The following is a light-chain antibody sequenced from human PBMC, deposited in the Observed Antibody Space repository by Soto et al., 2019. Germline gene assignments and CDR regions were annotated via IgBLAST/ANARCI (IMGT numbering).Light chain of an antibody. V-gene: IGKV1-39*01. CDR1: ESISRN. J-gene: IGKJ1*01. CDR2: GAS. Sequence: DIQMTQSPSSLSASVGDRVIITCRAGESISRNLNWYQQKPGRAPNLLIHGASSLQSGVPSRFSGSGSGTEFTLTISSLQPGDFATYYCQQTYSTPRTFGRGTRVDLK. CDR3: QQTYSTPRT.